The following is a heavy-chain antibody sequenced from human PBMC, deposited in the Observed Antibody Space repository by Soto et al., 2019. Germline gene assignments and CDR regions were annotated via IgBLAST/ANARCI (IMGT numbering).Heavy chain of an antibody. V-gene: IGHV4-31*03. Sequence: QVQLQESGPGLVKPSQTLSLTCTVSGGSISSGGYYWSWIRQHPGKGLEWIGYIYYSGSTYYNPSLKSRVTTSVDTSKNQCSLKLSSVTAADTAVYYCARYIIGVAFDYWGQGTLVTVSS. CDR1: GGSISSGGYY. CDR3: ARYIIGVAFDY. J-gene: IGHJ4*02. CDR2: IYYSGST. D-gene: IGHD2-15*01.